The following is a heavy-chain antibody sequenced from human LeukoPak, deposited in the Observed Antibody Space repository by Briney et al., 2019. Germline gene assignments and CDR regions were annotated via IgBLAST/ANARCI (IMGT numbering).Heavy chain of an antibody. Sequence: PGRSLGLSCAASGFTFSSYAMHWVRQAPGKGLEGVAVISYDGSNKYYADSVKGRFTISRDNSKNTLYLQMNSLRAEDTAVYYCAREPELAGTPVYYYGMDVWGKGTTVTVSS. CDR1: GFTFSSYA. J-gene: IGHJ6*04. D-gene: IGHD3-10*01. V-gene: IGHV3-30*04. CDR2: ISYDGSNK. CDR3: AREPELAGTPVYYYGMDV.